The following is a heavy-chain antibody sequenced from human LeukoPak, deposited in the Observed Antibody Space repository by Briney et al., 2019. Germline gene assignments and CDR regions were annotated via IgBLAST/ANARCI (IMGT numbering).Heavy chain of an antibody. CDR1: GFTFSNAW. CDR3: TTWGGSFSRY. J-gene: IGHJ4*02. Sequence: GGSLRLSCAASGFTFSNAWMAWVRQAPGKGLVFVGRIRNKSDGGTADSADPLKGRFTISRDDSTYTLYLQMNSLETEDTAVYYCTTWGGSFSRYWGQGTLVTVSS. CDR2: IRNKSDGGTA. V-gene: IGHV3-15*01. D-gene: IGHD1-26*01.